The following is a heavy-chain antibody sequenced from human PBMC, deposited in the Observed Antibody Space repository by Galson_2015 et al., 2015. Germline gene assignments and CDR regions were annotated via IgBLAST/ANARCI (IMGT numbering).Heavy chain of an antibody. CDR3: AIAARRSS. CDR1: GFTFSSYW. J-gene: IGHJ5*02. Sequence: SLRLSCAASGFTFSSYWMSWVRQAPGKGLEWVANIKQDGSEEYYVDSVKGRFTISRDNAKNSLFLQMNRLRAEDTAVYYCAIAARRSSWGQGTPVTVSS. CDR2: IKQDGSEE. D-gene: IGHD6-6*01. V-gene: IGHV3-7*01.